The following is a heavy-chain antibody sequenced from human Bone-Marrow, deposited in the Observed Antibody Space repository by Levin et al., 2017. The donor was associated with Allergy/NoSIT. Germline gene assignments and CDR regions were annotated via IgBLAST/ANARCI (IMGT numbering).Heavy chain of an antibody. D-gene: IGHD6-13*01. CDR1: EYRFTTYW. CDR3: ATSRGTTSSWYAILDY. Sequence: GGSLRLSCKVSEYRFTTYWIAWVRQKPGKGLEWMGMIYPGDSDTRYSPSFQGQVTISADKSSIAYLQWRSLKASDSAMYYCATSRGTTSSWYAILDYWGQGTPVTVSS. V-gene: IGHV5-51*01. CDR2: IYPGDSDT. J-gene: IGHJ4*02.